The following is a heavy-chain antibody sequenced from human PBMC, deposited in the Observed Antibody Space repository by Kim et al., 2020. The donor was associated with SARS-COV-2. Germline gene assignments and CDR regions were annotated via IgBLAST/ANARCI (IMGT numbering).Heavy chain of an antibody. V-gene: IGHV3-23*01. CDR1: GFTFSSYA. J-gene: IGHJ5*02. CDR3: AKDLVWGRGREDTWFDP. D-gene: IGHD3-16*01. Sequence: GGSLRLSCAASGFTFSSYAMSWVRQAPGKGLEWVSAISGSGGSTYYADSGKGRFTISRDNSKNTLYLQMNSLRAEDTAVYYCAKDLVWGRGREDTWFDPWGEGALGTVSP. CDR2: ISGSGGST.